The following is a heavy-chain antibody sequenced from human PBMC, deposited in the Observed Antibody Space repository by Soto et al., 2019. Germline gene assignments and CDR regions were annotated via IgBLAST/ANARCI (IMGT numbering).Heavy chain of an antibody. Sequence: QVQLQESGPGLVKPSETLSLTCTVSGGSISSYYWSWIRQPPGKGLEWIGYIYYSGSTNYNPSLKSRVTISVDTSKNQFSLKLSSVTAADMAVYYCARALGPSLWFGDPHWAPGIGYWGQGTLVTVSS. CDR3: ARALGPSLWFGDPHWAPGIGY. CDR2: IYYSGST. J-gene: IGHJ4*02. V-gene: IGHV4-59*01. D-gene: IGHD3-10*01. CDR1: GGSISSYY.